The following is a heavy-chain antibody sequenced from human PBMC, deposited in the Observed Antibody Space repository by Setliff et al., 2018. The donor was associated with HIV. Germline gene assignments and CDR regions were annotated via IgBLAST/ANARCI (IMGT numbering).Heavy chain of an antibody. CDR3: AKELAASGLGYFDS. CDR2: CSGDST. CDR1: GFTFSTFW. Sequence: GGSLRLSCAASGFTFSTFWMGWVRQAPGKGLEWVSGCSGDSTYYADSVKGRFTISRDNSKNTLYLQMNSPRAEDTAEYYCAKELAASGLGYFDSWGRGILVTVSS. J-gene: IGHJ4*02. D-gene: IGHD3-22*01. V-gene: IGHV3-23*01.